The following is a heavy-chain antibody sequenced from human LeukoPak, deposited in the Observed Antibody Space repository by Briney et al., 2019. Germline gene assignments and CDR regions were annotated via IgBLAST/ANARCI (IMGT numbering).Heavy chain of an antibody. CDR2: INTNTGNP. V-gene: IGHV7-4-1*02. D-gene: IGHD2-15*01. J-gene: IGHJ5*02. CDR1: GYTFTSYA. CDR3: ARRVVVAATRWFDP. Sequence: ASVKVSCKASGYTFTSYAMNWVRQAPGQGLEWMGWINTNTGNPTYAQGFTGRFVFSLDTSVSTAYLQISSLKAEDTAVYYCARRVVVAATRWFDPWGQGTLVTVSS.